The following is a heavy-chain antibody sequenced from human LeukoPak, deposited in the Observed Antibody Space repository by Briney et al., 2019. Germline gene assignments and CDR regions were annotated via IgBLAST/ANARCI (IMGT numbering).Heavy chain of an antibody. J-gene: IGHJ5*02. CDR2: IYYSGST. V-gene: IGHV4-31*03. Sequence: PSETLSLTCTASGGSISSGGYYWSWIRQHPGKGLEWIGYIYYSGSTYYNPSLKSRVTISVDTSRNQFSLRLSSVTAADTAVYYCARRSEYHWFDPWGQGTLVTVSS. CDR3: ARRSEYHWFDP. CDR1: GGSISSGGYY. D-gene: IGHD2-2*01.